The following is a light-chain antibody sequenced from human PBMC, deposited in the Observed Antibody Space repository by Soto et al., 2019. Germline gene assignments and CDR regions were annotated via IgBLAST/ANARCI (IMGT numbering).Light chain of an antibody. V-gene: IGKV3-20*01. CDR3: QQYGISPFT. CDR1: QSVSSSY. J-gene: IGKJ3*01. CDR2: GAS. Sequence: EIVLTQSPGTLSLSPGERATLSCRASQSVSSSYLAWYQQKPGQAPRLLIYGASSRATGIPDRFSGSGSGTDFTLTISRPEPEDFTVYYCQQYGISPFTFGPGTKVDV.